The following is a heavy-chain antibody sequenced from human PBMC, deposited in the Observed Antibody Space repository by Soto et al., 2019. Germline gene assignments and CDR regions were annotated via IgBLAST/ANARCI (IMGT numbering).Heavy chain of an antibody. Sequence: ASVKVSCKASGYTFTNYAIHWVCQAPGQRLEWMGWINAGNGNTKYSQKFQGRVTITRDTSASTAYMELSSLRSEDTAVYYCARVGAAAGPYYFDYWGQGTLV. CDR3: ARVGAAAGPYYFDY. J-gene: IGHJ4*02. CDR1: GYTFTNYA. CDR2: INAGNGNT. V-gene: IGHV1-3*01. D-gene: IGHD6-13*01.